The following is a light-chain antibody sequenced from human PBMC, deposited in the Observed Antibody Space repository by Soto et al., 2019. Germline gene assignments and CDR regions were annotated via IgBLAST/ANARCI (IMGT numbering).Light chain of an antibody. CDR2: LGS. J-gene: IGKJ3*01. V-gene: IGKV2-28*01. Sequence: DIVMTQSPLSLPVTPGEPASISCRSSESLLYSNGYNYLDWYLQKPGQSPQLLIYLGSNRASGVPDRFSGSGSGTDFTLKISRVEADDVGVYYCMQTLQTSFIVGPGTKVDIK. CDR3: MQTLQTSFI. CDR1: ESLLYSNGYNY.